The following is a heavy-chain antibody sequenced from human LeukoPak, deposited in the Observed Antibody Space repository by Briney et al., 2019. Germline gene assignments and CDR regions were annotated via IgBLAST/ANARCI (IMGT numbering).Heavy chain of an antibody. CDR2: INPNSGGT. CDR1: GLTFTSSA. V-gene: IGHV1-2*02. Sequence: ASVKVSCKASGLTFTSSAMHWVRQAPGQGLEWMGWINPNSGGTNYAQKFQGRVTMTRDTSISTAYMELSRLRSDDTAVYYCARKRDYDFWSGYSDYYYGMDVWGQGTTVTVSS. CDR3: ARKRDYDFWSGYSDYYYGMDV. D-gene: IGHD3-3*01. J-gene: IGHJ6*02.